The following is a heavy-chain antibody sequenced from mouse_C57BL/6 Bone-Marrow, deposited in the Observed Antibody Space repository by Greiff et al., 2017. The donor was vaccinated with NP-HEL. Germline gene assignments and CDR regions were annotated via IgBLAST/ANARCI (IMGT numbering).Heavy chain of an antibody. D-gene: IGHD2-4*01. CDR1: GFTFSSYA. Sequence: EVKVVESGGGLVKPGGSLKLSCAASGFTFSSYAMSWVRQTPEKRLEWVATISDGGSYTYYPDNVKGRFTISRDNAKNNLYLQMSHLKSEDTAMYYCARGIYYDYLDYWGQGTTLTVSS. CDR2: ISDGGSYT. J-gene: IGHJ2*01. V-gene: IGHV5-4*03. CDR3: ARGIYYDYLDY.